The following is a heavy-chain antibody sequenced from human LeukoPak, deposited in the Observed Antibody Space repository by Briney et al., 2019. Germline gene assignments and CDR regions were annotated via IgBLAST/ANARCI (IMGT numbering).Heavy chain of an antibody. CDR1: GYTFTSYY. Sequence: ASVKVSCKASGYTFTSYYMHWVRQAPGQGLEWMGIINPSGGSTSYAQKFQGRVTMTRDTSTSTVYMELSSLRSEDTAVYYCARGSYYYDSSGTTYYFGYWGQGTLVTVSS. D-gene: IGHD3-22*01. CDR2: INPSGGST. J-gene: IGHJ4*02. V-gene: IGHV1-46*01. CDR3: ARGSYYYDSSGTTYYFGY.